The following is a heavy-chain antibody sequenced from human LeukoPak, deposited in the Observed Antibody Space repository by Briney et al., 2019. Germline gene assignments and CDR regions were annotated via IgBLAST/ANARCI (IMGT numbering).Heavy chain of an antibody. CDR1: GFTFSSYA. CDR2: ISYDGSNK. V-gene: IGHV3-30*04. CDR3: AKDAYDSSV. Sequence: GGSLRLSCAASGFTFSSYAMHWVRQAPGKGLEWVAVISYDGSNKHYADSVKGRFTISRDNSKNTLYLQMNSLRAEDTAVYYCAKDAYDSSVWGQGTLVTVSS. J-gene: IGHJ4*02. D-gene: IGHD3-22*01.